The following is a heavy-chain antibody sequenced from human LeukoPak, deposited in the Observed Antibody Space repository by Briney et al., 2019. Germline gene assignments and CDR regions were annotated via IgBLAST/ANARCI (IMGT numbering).Heavy chain of an antibody. CDR3: ARNAYYYDSSGYYTDY. J-gene: IGHJ4*02. D-gene: IGHD3-22*01. CDR2: ISAYNGNT. Sequence: ASVKVSCKASGYTFTSYGIIWVRQAPGQGLEWMGWISAYNGNTNYAQKLQGRVTMTTDTSTSTAYMELRSLRSDDTAVYYCARNAYYYDSSGYYTDYWGQGTLVTVSS. CDR1: GYTFTSYG. V-gene: IGHV1-18*01.